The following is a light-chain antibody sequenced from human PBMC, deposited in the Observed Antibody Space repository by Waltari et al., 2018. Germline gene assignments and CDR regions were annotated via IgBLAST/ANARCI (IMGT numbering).Light chain of an antibody. CDR2: GNN. CDR3: AAWDDRLRGVV. CDR1: SSNIGSYY. J-gene: IGLJ2*01. V-gene: IGLV1-47*01. Sequence: QSLLTQPPSASGTPGQRLTISCSGSSSNIGSYYVYWYQQLPGTAPTLLIDGNNQRPSGVPDRFSGSKSGTSGSLAISGLRSEDEADYYCAAWDDRLRGVVFGGGTKLTV.